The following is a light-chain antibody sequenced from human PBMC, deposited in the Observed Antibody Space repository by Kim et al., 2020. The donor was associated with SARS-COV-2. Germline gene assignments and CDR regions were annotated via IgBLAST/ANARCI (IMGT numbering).Light chain of an antibody. J-gene: IGKJ1*01. CDR2: DAS. Sequence: ATVGDRVTITCRASQSISSYLNWDQQKPGKAPKLLIYDASSLESGVPTRFSGSGSGTDFTLTISSMQPEDFATYYCQQSYSTPQTIGQGTKVDIK. CDR3: QQSYSTPQT. V-gene: IGKV1-39*01. CDR1: QSISSY.